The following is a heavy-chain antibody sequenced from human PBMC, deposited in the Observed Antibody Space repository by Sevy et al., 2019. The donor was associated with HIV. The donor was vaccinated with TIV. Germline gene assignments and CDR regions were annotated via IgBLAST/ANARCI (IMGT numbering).Heavy chain of an antibody. V-gene: IGHV3-48*02. J-gene: IGHJ4*02. CDR1: GFTFSSDS. CDR2: ISSTSKNI. Sequence: GGSLRLSCGASGFTFSSDSINWVLQAPGKGLEWISYISSTSKNIYYADSVKGRFTISRDNAKSSVYLQMSSLRDDDMAVYYCATVGTSGYTSDYWGQGTLVTVSS. D-gene: IGHD3-22*01. CDR3: ATVGTSGYTSDY.